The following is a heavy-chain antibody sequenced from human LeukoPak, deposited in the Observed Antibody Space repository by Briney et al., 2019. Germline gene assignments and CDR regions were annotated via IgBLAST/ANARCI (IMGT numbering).Heavy chain of an antibody. CDR3: ARRGRYYGSGSLGRYYYYYYMDV. D-gene: IGHD3-10*01. Sequence: SETLSLTCAVYGGSFSGYYWSWIRQPPGKGLEWIGEINHSGSTNYNPSLKSRVTISVDTPKNQFSLKLSSVTAADTAVYYCARRGRYYGSGSLGRYYYYYYMDVWGKGTTVTISS. V-gene: IGHV4-34*01. CDR2: INHSGST. J-gene: IGHJ6*03. CDR1: GGSFSGYY.